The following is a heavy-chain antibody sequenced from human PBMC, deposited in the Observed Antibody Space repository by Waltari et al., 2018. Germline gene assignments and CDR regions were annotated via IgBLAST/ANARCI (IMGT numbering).Heavy chain of an antibody. V-gene: IGHV3-23*01. D-gene: IGHD6-19*01. CDR1: GFTFSSYA. CDR3: AKDYGQWLGGYFDY. CDR2: ISGSVGST. Sequence: EVQLLESGGGLVQPGGSLRLSCAASGFTFSSYAMSWVRQAPGKGLEWVSAISGSVGSTYSADSVKVRFTISRDKSKNTLYLQMNSLRAEDTAVYYCAKDYGQWLGGYFDYWGQGTLVTVSS. J-gene: IGHJ4*02.